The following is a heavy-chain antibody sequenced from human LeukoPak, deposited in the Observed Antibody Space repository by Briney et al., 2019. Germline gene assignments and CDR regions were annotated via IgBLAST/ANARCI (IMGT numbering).Heavy chain of an antibody. CDR1: GGSISSYY. V-gene: IGHV4-4*09. D-gene: IGHD6-13*01. J-gene: IGHJ4*02. Sequence: SETLSLTCTVSGGSISSYYWSWIRQPPGKGLEWIGYIYTSGSTNYKPSLKSRVTISVDTSKNQFSLKLSSVTAADTAVYYCARIAAAGPLYYFDYWGQGTLVTVSS. CDR2: IYTSGST. CDR3: ARIAAAGPLYYFDY.